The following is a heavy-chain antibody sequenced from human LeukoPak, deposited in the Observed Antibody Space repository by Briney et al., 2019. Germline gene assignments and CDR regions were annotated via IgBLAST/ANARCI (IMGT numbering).Heavy chain of an antibody. CDR1: GFTFSSYA. CDR2: ISGSGGST. CDR3: AKDPHRDSKFNY. J-gene: IGHJ4*02. Sequence: GGSLRLSCAASGFTFSSYAMSWVRQAPGKGLEGVSAISGSGGSTYYADSVKGRFTISRDNSKNTLYLQMNSLRAEDTAVYYCAKDPHRDSKFNYWGQGTLVTVSS. V-gene: IGHV3-23*01. D-gene: IGHD3-22*01.